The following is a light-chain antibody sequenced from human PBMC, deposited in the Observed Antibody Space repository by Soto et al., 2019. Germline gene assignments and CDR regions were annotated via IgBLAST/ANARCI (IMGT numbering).Light chain of an antibody. CDR1: SSDVGAYDF. J-gene: IGLJ1*01. Sequence: QSLLTQPASVSGSPGQSIAISCTGTSSDVGAYDFVSWYQQHPDKAPKLMIYEVSHRPSGVSYRFSGSKSVNTATLTISGLQAEDEADYYCSSYTTSSTRVFGTVTKVTVL. V-gene: IGLV2-14*03. CDR2: EVS. CDR3: SSYTTSSTRV.